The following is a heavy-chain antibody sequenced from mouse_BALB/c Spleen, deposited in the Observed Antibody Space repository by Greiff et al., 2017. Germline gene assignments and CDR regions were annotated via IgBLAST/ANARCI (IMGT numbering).Heavy chain of an antibody. CDR1: GFSLTSYC. V-gene: IGHV2-2*02. CDR3: AKDGYYYFDY. J-gene: IGHJ2*01. CDR2: IWSGGDT. Sequence: VKLVESGPGLVQPSQSLSITCTVSGFSLTSYCVHWVRQSPGKGLEWLGVIWSGGDTDYNAAFISRLSISKDNSKSQVFFKMNSLQANDTAIYYCAKDGYYYFDYWGQGTTLTVSS. D-gene: IGHD2-3*01.